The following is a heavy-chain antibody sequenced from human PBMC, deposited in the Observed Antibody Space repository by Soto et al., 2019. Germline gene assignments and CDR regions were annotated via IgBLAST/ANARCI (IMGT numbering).Heavy chain of an antibody. CDR2: IFWNDEK. CDR3: AHRRVGSSDWYDWFHP. Sequence: SGPTLVNPTQTLTLTCTFSGFSLSTSGVRVGWIRQPPGKALEWLAIIFWNDEKYYSSSLKNRLTITKDTSKNQVVLTMTNMDPVDTATYYCAHRRVGSSDWYDWFHPWGQGMLVTVSS. CDR1: GFSLSTSGVR. D-gene: IGHD6-19*01. V-gene: IGHV2-5*01. J-gene: IGHJ5*02.